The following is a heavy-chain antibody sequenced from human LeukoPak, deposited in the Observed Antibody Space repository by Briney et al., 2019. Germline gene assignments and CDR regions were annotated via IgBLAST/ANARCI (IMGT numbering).Heavy chain of an antibody. CDR2: IYYSGST. CDR3: ASHLYSSSWYVDY. Sequence: PSETLSLTCTVSGGSISSSSYYWGWIRQPPGKGLEWIGSIYYSGSTYYNPSLKSRVTISVDTSKNPFSLKLSSVTAADTAVYYCASHLYSSSWYVDYWGQGTLVTVSS. J-gene: IGHJ4*02. CDR1: GGSISSSSYY. D-gene: IGHD6-13*01. V-gene: IGHV4-39*01.